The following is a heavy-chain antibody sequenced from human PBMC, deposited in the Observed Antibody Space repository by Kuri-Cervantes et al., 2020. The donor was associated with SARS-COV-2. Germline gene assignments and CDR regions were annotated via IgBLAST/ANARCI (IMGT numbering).Heavy chain of an antibody. CDR2: ISSSSFYI. J-gene: IGHJ6*02. Sequence: GESLKISCAASGFTFSSYSMNWVRQAPGKGLVWVSSISSSSFYIYYADSVKGRFTISRDNAKNSLYLQMNSLRAEDTAVYYCARAGVKDIVATITSYYYYYGMDVWGQGTTVTVSS. D-gene: IGHD5-12*01. CDR3: ARAGVKDIVATITSYYYYYGMDV. CDR1: GFTFSSYS. V-gene: IGHV3-21*01.